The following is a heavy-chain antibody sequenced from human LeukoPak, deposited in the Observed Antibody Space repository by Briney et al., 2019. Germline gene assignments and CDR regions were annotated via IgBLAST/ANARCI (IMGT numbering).Heavy chain of an antibody. D-gene: IGHD5-18*01. CDR1: GYTFTSYD. Sequence: ASVKVSCKASGYTFTSYDINWVRQATGQGLEWMGWMNPNSGNTGYAQKFQGRVTMTRNTSISTAYMELSRLRSDDTAVYYCAREAGHTAMDYYFDYWGQGTLVTVSS. CDR2: MNPNSGNT. CDR3: AREAGHTAMDYYFDY. J-gene: IGHJ4*02. V-gene: IGHV1-8*01.